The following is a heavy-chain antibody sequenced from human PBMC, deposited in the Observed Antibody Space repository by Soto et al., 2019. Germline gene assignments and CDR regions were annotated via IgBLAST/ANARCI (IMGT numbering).Heavy chain of an antibody. CDR1: GYKFSDYY. D-gene: IGHD5-18*01. V-gene: IGHV1-46*01. Sequence: QVQLVQSGAEVRKPGASGKVSCKTSGYKFSDYYIHWVRQAPGQGLEWMGVIYPGGGGPTSAQKFQGRLTMTSDTSTSTVYMNMSGLKSEDTAVYYCARTHYSDGSLAEMVYWGQGTLVTVSS. CDR3: ARTHYSDGSLAEMVY. CDR2: IYPGGGGP. J-gene: IGHJ4*02.